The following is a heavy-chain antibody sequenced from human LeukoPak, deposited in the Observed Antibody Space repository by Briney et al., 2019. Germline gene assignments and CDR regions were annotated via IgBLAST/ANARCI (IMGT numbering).Heavy chain of an antibody. CDR1: GFTFSSYA. J-gene: IGHJ4*02. CDR2: LSSNGGST. V-gene: IGHV3-64*01. Sequence: QPGGSLRLSCAASGFTFSSYAMHRVRQAPGKGLEYVSALSSNGGSTSYANSVKGRFTISRDNSKNTLYLQMGSLRAEDMAVYYCARSYCSSTSCHRIAIDYWGQGTLVTVSS. CDR3: ARSYCSSTSCHRIAIDY. D-gene: IGHD2-2*01.